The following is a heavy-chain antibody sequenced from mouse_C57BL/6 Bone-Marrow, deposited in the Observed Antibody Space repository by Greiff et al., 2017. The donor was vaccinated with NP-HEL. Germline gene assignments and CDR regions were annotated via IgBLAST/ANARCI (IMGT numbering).Heavy chain of an antibody. V-gene: IGHV1-7*01. CDR1: GYTFTSYW. D-gene: IGHD1-1*01. Sequence: QVQLQQSGAELAKPGASVKLSCKASGYTFTSYWMHWVKQRPGQGLEWIGYINPSSGYTKYNQKFKDKATLTADKSSSTAYMQMSSLTYEDSAVYYCARRGYGSLYYFDYWGQGTTLTVSS. J-gene: IGHJ2*01. CDR3: ARRGYGSLYYFDY. CDR2: INPSSGYT.